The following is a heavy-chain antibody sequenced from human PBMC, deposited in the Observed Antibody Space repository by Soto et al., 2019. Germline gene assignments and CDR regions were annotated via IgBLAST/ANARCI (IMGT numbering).Heavy chain of an antibody. Sequence: SETLSLTCTVSGGSISSSSYYWGWIRQPPGKGLEWMGFISSSGITYYSPSLKSRLTLSVDTSKNQFSLNLSSVTAADTALYYCATQSYSGPDYWGQGTLVTVSS. J-gene: IGHJ4*02. D-gene: IGHD6-19*01. V-gene: IGHV4-39*01. CDR3: ATQSYSGPDY. CDR2: ISSSGIT. CDR1: GGSISSSSYY.